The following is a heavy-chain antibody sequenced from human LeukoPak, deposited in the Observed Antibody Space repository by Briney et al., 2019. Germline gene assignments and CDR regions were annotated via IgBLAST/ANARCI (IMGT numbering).Heavy chain of an antibody. J-gene: IGHJ4*02. D-gene: IGHD3-10*01. CDR1: GYTFTSYG. V-gene: IGHV1-18*01. CDR3: ARVYYGSGSYYNGGLWFDY. Sequence: GVSVKVSCKASGYTFTSYGISWVRQAPGQGLEWMGWISAYNGNTNYAQKLQGRVTMTTDTSTSTAYMELRSLRSDDTAVYYCARVYYGSGSYYNGGLWFDYWGQGTLVTVSS. CDR2: ISAYNGNT.